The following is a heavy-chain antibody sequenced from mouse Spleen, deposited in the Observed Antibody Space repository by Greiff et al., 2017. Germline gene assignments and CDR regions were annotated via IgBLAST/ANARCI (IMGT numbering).Heavy chain of an antibody. Sequence: EVKLQESGAELVKPGASVKLSCTASGFNIKDTYMHWVKQRPEQGLEWIGRIDPANGNTKYDPKFQGKATITADTSSNTAYLQLSSLTSEDTAVYYCARDYCGSRPFAYWGQGTLVTVSA. CDR3: ARDYCGSRPFAY. J-gene: IGHJ3*01. CDR2: IDPANGNT. CDR1: GFNIKDTY. D-gene: IGHD1-1*01. V-gene: IGHV14-3*02.